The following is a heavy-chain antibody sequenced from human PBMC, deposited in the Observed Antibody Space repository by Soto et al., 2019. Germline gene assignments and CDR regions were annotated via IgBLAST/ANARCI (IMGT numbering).Heavy chain of an antibody. J-gene: IGHJ4*02. CDR3: ARRGTRGSGMD. CDR2: IYYSGST. D-gene: IGHD3-10*01. Sequence: SETLSLTCTVSGGSISSYYWSWIRQPPGKGLEWIGYIYYSGSTNYNPSLKSRVTISVDTSKNQFSLKLSSVTAAGTAVYYCARRGTRGSGMDWGQGTLVAVSS. CDR1: GGSISSYY. V-gene: IGHV4-59*01.